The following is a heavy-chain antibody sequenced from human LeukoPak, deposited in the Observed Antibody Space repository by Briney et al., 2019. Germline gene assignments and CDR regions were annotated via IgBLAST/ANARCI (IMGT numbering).Heavy chain of an antibody. Sequence: ASVKVSCKVSGYTLTELSMHWVRQAPGKGLEWMGGFDPEDGETIYAQKFQGRVTMTRNTSISTAYMELSSLRSEDTAVYYCARGGGYEQTDYWGQGTLVTVSS. CDR3: ARGGGYEQTDY. CDR1: GYTLTELS. J-gene: IGHJ4*02. CDR2: FDPEDGET. D-gene: IGHD5-12*01. V-gene: IGHV1-24*01.